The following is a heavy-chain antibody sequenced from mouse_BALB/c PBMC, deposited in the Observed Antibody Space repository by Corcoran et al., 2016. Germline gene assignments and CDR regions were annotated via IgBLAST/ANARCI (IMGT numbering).Heavy chain of an antibody. J-gene: IGHJ1*01. CDR3: ARWDWYLDV. V-gene: IGHV14-3*02. Sequence: EVQLQQSGAELVQPGASVKMSCTASGFNSKDTYMHWVKQRPEQGLGWIGRSDPANGNTKYEPKFQGKATITEDTSSNTAYLQLSSLTSEDTAVYYCARWDWYLDVCGAGTTVTVSS. CDR2: SDPANGNT. CDR1: GFNSKDTY.